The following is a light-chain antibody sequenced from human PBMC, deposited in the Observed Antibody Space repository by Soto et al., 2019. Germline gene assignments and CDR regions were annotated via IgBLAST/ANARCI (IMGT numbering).Light chain of an antibody. J-gene: IGLJ1*01. V-gene: IGLV2-14*03. Sequence: QSAMTQPASVSGSPGQSITISCTGTSGDVGGYKYVSWYQQHPGKAPKLIIYEVTNRPSGVSNRFSGSKSGNTASLTISGLQTEDEADYYCSSYTGRSPLLVFLTGPNVTV. CDR1: SGDVGGYKY. CDR2: EVT. CDR3: SSYTGRSPLLV.